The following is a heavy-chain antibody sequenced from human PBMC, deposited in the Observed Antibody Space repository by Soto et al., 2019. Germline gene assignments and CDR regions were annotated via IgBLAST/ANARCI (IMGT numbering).Heavy chain of an antibody. Sequence: GASVKVSCKASGYTFTSYYMHWVRQAPGQGLEWMGIINPSGGSTSYAQKFQGRVTITADKSTSTAYMELNSLRAEDTAVYYCARDPLWGTDMVLSYFDLWGRGTLVTVSS. J-gene: IGHJ2*01. D-gene: IGHD5-18*01. CDR2: INPSGGST. CDR3: ARDPLWGTDMVLSYFDL. V-gene: IGHV1-46*01. CDR1: GYTFTSYY.